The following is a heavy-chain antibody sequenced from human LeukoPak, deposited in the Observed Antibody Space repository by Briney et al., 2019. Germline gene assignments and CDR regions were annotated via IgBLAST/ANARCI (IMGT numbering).Heavy chain of an antibody. D-gene: IGHD3-10*01. Sequence: GGSLRLSCAASGFTFSSYWMSWVRQAPGKGLEWVANIKQDGSEKCYVDSVKGRFTISRDNAKNSLYLQMNSLRAEDTAVYYCARDQGSVLWFGESLPDAFDIWGQGTMVTVSS. J-gene: IGHJ3*02. CDR3: ARDQGSVLWFGESLPDAFDI. CDR1: GFTFSSYW. V-gene: IGHV3-7*01. CDR2: IKQDGSEK.